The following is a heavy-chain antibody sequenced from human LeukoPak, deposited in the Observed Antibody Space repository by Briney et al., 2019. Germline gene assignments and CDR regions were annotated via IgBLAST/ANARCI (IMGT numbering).Heavy chain of an antibody. D-gene: IGHD3-22*01. J-gene: IGHJ4*02. Sequence: GESLKISCKGSGYSFTSYWIGWVRQMPGKGLEWMGIIYPGDSDTRYSPSFQGQVTISADKSISTAYLQWSSLKASDTAMYYCARLNGLGYYDSSGYYGPFWGEPSRAPGASYFDYWGQGTLVTVSS. V-gene: IGHV5-51*01. CDR2: IYPGDSDT. CDR1: GYSFTSYW. CDR3: ARLNGLGYYDSSGYYGPFWGEPSRAPGASYFDY.